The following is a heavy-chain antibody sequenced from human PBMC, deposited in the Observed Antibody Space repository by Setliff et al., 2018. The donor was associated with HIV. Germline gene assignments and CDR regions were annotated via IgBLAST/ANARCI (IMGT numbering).Heavy chain of an antibody. CDR1: GFTFNSYW. D-gene: IGHD3-22*01. J-gene: IGHJ4*02. Sequence: PGGSLRLSCVASGFTFNSYWMYWVRQAPGKGLVCVSRVNNDGTDTIYADSVKGRFTISRDNAKNTLYLQMNSLRAEDTAVYYCAKIQNPQGYYYDSSGYYPHPGSPDYWGQGTLVTVSS. CDR3: AKIQNPQGYYYDSSGYYPHPGSPDY. CDR2: VNNDGTDT. V-gene: IGHV3-74*01.